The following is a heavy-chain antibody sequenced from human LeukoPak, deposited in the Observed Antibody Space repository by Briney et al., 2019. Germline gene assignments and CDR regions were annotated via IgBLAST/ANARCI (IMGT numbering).Heavy chain of an antibody. CDR3: ARRRDLYSGSYYPFDY. J-gene: IGHJ4*02. V-gene: IGHV5-51*01. D-gene: IGHD1-26*01. CDR2: IYPGDSDA. Sequence: GESLKISCKGSGYSFTNYWIGWVRQMPGKGLKWMGIIYPGDSDARYSPSFQGQVTISADKSISTAYLQWSSLKASDTAMYYCARRRDLYSGSYYPFDYWGQGTLVTVSS. CDR1: GYSFTNYW.